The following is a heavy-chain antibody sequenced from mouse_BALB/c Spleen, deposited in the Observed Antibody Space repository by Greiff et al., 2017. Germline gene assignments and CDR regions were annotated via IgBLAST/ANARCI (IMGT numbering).Heavy chain of an antibody. V-gene: IGHV5-6-3*01. Sequence: DVHLVESGGGLVQPGGSLKLSCAASGFTFSSYGMSWVRQTPDKRLELVATINSNGGSTYYPDSVKGRFTISRDNAKNTLYLQMSSLKSEDTAMYYCARGGDYYGSSPYWYFDVWGAGTTVTVSS. CDR3: ARGGDYYGSSPYWYFDV. CDR2: INSNGGST. J-gene: IGHJ1*01. CDR1: GFTFSSYG. D-gene: IGHD1-1*01.